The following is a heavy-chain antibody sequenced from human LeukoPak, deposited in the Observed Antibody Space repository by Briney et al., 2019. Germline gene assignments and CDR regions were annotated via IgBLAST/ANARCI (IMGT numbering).Heavy chain of an antibody. D-gene: IGHD5-12*01. CDR1: GFTFSSYA. CDR2: IKQNGSEK. CDR3: ASTLIVATAFDY. V-gene: IGHV3-7*01. Sequence: PGGSLRLSCAASGFTFSSYAMSWVRQAPGAGLEWVANIKQNGSEKYYVDSVKGRVTISIATTQNSLYLQMNSLRAEDTAVYYCASTLIVATAFDYWGQGALVTVSS. J-gene: IGHJ4*02.